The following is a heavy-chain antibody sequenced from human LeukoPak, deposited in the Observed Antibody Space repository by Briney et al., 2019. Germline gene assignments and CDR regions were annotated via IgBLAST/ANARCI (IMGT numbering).Heavy chain of an antibody. CDR2: IKGDESAK. CDR1: GFTFSTYW. J-gene: IGHJ4*02. D-gene: IGHD1-26*01. V-gene: IGHV3-7*01. Sequence: GGSLRLSCAASGFTFSTYWMAWVRQAPGKGLEWVANIKGDESAKHQADSVKGRFAISRDNAQNSVYLQMSNLRGEDTAVYYCARDVGGSLDYWGQGTLVTVSS. CDR3: ARDVGGSLDY.